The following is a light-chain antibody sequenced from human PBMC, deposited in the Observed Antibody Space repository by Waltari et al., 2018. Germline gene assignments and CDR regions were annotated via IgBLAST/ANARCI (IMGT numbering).Light chain of an antibody. CDR3: QQYGSSPWT. Sequence: IVLTQSPGTLSLSPGERATLSCRASQSVSSSYLAWYQQKPGQAPRVLIHGASNRATGIPDRFSGSGSGTDFTLTIRRLEPEDFAVYYCQQYGSSPWTFGQGTKVEIK. V-gene: IGKV3-20*01. CDR2: GAS. J-gene: IGKJ1*01. CDR1: QSVSSSY.